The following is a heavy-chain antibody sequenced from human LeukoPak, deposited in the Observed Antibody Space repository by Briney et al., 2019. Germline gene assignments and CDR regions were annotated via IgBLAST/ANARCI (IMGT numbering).Heavy chain of an antibody. CDR3: ARELNYDSSGYYFDY. J-gene: IGHJ4*02. Sequence: GASVKVPCKASGYTFTVYFMHWVRQAPGQGLEWMGWINPNSGGTNYAQKFQGRVTMTRDTSISTAYMELSRLRSEDTAVYYCARELNYDSSGYYFDYWGQGTLVTVSS. V-gene: IGHV1-2*02. D-gene: IGHD3-22*01. CDR2: INPNSGGT. CDR1: GYTFTVYF.